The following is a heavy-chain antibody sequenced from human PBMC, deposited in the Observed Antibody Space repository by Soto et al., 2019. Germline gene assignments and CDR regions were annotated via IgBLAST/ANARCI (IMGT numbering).Heavy chain of an antibody. CDR1: GGSISSGGYY. CDR3: ARDLIYGMDV. CDR2: IYYSGST. Sequence: SETLSLTCTVSGGSISSGGYYWSWIRQHPGKGLEWIGYIYYSGSTYYNPSLKSRATISVDTSKNQFSLKLRSVTAADTAVYYCARDLIYGMDVWGQGTTVTVSS. D-gene: IGHD2-21*01. J-gene: IGHJ6*02. V-gene: IGHV4-31*03.